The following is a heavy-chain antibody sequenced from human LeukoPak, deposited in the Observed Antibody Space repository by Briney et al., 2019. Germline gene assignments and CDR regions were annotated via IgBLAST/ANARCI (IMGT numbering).Heavy chain of an antibody. CDR3: ARGAYYGSGSYHFYYYYYYMDV. Sequence: PVASVKVSCKASGYTFTSYGISWVRQAPGQGLVWMGWISAYNGNTNYAQKFQGRVTMTRDTSISTAYMELSRLRSDDTAVYYCARGAYYGSGSYHFYYYYYYMDVWGKGTTVTISS. V-gene: IGHV1-18*01. CDR2: ISAYNGNT. D-gene: IGHD3-10*01. J-gene: IGHJ6*03. CDR1: GYTFTSYG.